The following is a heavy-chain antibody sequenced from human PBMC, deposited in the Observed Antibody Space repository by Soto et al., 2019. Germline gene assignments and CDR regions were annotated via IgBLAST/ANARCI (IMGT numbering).Heavy chain of an antibody. CDR1: GFTFSSYA. J-gene: IGHJ6*02. CDR3: ARGSAPSSWGRNYYYNSGMDF. CDR2: ISYDGSNK. V-gene: IGHV3-30-3*01. Sequence: GGSLRLSCAASGFTFSSYAIHWVRQAPGKGLEWVAVISYDGSNKYYADSVKGRFTISRDNSKNTLYLQMNSLRAEDTAVYYWARGSAPSSWGRNYYYNSGMDFWGQGTRVTVSS. D-gene: IGHD6-13*01.